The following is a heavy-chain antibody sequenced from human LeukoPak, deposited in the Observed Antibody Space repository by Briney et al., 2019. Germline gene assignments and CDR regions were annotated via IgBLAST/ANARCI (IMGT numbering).Heavy chain of an antibody. V-gene: IGHV1-2*06. CDR3: ARAFSYYDSSGYSDPIDY. Sequence: GASVKVSCKASGYTFTGYYMHWVRQAPGQGLEWMGRINPNSGGTNYAQKFQGRVTMTRDTYISTAYMELSRLRSDDTAVYYCARAFSYYDSSGYSDPIDYWGQGTLVTVSS. J-gene: IGHJ4*02. CDR1: GYTFTGYY. CDR2: INPNSGGT. D-gene: IGHD3-22*01.